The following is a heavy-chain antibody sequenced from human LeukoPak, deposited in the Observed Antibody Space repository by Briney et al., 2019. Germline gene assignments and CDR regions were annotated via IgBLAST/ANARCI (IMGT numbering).Heavy chain of an antibody. CDR2: IYPGDSDT. CDR1: GYSFTSYW. D-gene: IGHD3-3*01. CDR3: ATNSRTPFGVVTYYFDY. Sequence: PGESLKISCKGSGYSFTSYWIGWVRQMPGKGLEWMGIIYPGDSDTRYSPSFQGQVTISADKSISTAYLQWSSLKASDTAMYYCATNSRTPFGVVTYYFDYWGQGTLVTVSS. V-gene: IGHV5-51*01. J-gene: IGHJ4*02.